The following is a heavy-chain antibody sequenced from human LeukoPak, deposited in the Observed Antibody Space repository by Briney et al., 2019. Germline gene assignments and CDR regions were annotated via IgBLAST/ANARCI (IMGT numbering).Heavy chain of an antibody. V-gene: IGHV1-8*01. CDR2: MNPNSGNT. J-gene: IGHJ3*02. Sequence: GASVKVSCKASGYTFTSYDINWARQATGQGLEWMGWMNPNSGNTGYAQKFQGRVTMTRNTSISTAYMELSSLRSEDTAVYYCARAIVGDLTTWIQLWSGYPIAFDIWGQGTMVTVSS. CDR1: GYTFTSYD. CDR3: ARAIVGDLTTWIQLWSGYPIAFDI. D-gene: IGHD5-18*01.